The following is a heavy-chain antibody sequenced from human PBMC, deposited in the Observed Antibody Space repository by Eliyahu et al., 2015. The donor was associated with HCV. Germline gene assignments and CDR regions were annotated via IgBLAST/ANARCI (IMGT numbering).Heavy chain of an antibody. V-gene: IGHV1-8*01. Sequence: QVQLVQSGAEVKKPGASVKVSCKXXGYTFTSYDINWVRQATGXGLEWMGWMNPNSGNTGYAQKFQGRVTMTRNTSISTAYMELSSLRSEDTAVYYCARGPGTDNWFDPWGQGTLVTVSS. CDR2: MNPNSGNT. J-gene: IGHJ5*02. CDR1: GYTFTSYD. CDR3: ARGPGTDNWFDP. D-gene: IGHD1-1*01.